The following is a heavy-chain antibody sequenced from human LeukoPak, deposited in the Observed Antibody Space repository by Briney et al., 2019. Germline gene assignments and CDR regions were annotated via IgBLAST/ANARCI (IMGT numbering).Heavy chain of an antibody. CDR2: ISSSSSTI. J-gene: IGHJ4*02. D-gene: IGHD3-9*01. V-gene: IGHV3-48*04. CDR3: AGNRILTGYYLFDY. Sequence: GGSLRLSCAASGFTFSSYSMNWVRQAPGKGLEWVSYISSSSSTIYYADSVKGRFTISRDNAKSSLYLQMNSLRAEDTAVYYCAGNRILTGYYLFDYWGQGTLVTVSS. CDR1: GFTFSSYS.